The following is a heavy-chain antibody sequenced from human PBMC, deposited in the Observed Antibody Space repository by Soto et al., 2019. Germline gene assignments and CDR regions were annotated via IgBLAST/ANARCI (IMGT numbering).Heavy chain of an antibody. CDR3: ARDGPTAMVLS. D-gene: IGHD5-18*01. Sequence: QVQLVESGGGVVQPGRSLRLSCAASGFTFSSYAMHWVGQAPGKGLEWVAVISYDGSNKYYADSVKGRFTISRDNSKNTLYLQMNSLRAEDTAVYYCARDGPTAMVLSGGQGTLVTVSS. CDR1: GFTFSSYA. J-gene: IGHJ4*02. CDR2: ISYDGSNK. V-gene: IGHV3-30-3*01.